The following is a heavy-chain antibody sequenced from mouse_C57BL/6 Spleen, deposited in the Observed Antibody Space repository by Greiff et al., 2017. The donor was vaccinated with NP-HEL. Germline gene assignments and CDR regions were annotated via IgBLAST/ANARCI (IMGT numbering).Heavy chain of an antibody. D-gene: IGHD1-1*01. CDR1: GYAFSSYW. J-gene: IGHJ3*01. V-gene: IGHV1-80*01. CDR3: ARSGDYYAWFAY. Sequence: VQLQQSGAELVKPGASVKISCKASGYAFSSYWMNWVKQRPGKGLEWIGQIYPGDGDTNYNGKFKGKATMTADKSSSTAYMQLSSLTSEDSSVYFCARSGDYYAWFAYWGQGTLVTVSA. CDR2: IYPGDGDT.